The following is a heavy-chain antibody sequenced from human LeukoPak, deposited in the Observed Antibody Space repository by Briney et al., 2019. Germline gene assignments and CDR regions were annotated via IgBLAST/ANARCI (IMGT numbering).Heavy chain of an antibody. J-gene: IGHJ4*02. V-gene: IGHV4-34*01. CDR3: ASSILRDGYKGIDY. D-gene: IGHD5-24*01. CDR1: GGSFSGYY. Sequence: SETLSLTCAVYGGSFSGYYWSWIRQPPGKGLEWIGEINHSGSTNYNPSLKSRVTISVDTSKNQFSLKLSSVTAADTAVYYCASSILRDGYKGIDYWGQGTLVTVSS. CDR2: INHSGST.